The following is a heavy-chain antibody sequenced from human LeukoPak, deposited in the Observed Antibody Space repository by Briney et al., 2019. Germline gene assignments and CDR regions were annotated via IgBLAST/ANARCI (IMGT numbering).Heavy chain of an antibody. D-gene: IGHD4-17*01. V-gene: IGHV4-34*01. CDR2: IHHSGST. CDR1: SGSLSGYP. CDR3: TRQSGTVTPIDY. J-gene: IGHJ4*02. Sequence: PSETLSLTCAVSSGSLSGYPWGWIRQAPGKGLDWIGEIHHSGSTTYNSSLKNRVTISLDKPKSQFSLILTSVTAADTAVYYCTRQSGTVTPIDYWGQGILVTVSS.